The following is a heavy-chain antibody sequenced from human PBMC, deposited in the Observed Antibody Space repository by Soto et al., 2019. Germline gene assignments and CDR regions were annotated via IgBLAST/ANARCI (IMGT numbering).Heavy chain of an antibody. V-gene: IGHV2-70*01. CDR1: GFSLSTSGMC. CDR2: IDWDDDK. CDR3: ARSHREAYYYDSSGYYNY. J-gene: IGHJ4*02. Sequence: SGPTLVNPTQTLTLTCTFSGFSLSTSGMCVSWIRQPPGKALEWLALIDWDDDKYYSTSLKTRLTISKDTSKNQVVLTMTNMDPVDTATYYCARSHREAYYYDSSGYYNYWGKGTLVTVSS. D-gene: IGHD3-22*01.